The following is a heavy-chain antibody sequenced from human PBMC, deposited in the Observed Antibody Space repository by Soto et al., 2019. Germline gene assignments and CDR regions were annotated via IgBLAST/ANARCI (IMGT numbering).Heavy chain of an antibody. CDR1: GFTFSSYA. CDR3: ARGDRGGSGSPASYYYSGLDV. J-gene: IGHJ6*02. D-gene: IGHD3-10*01. Sequence: PGGSLRLSCAASGFTFSSYAMSWVRQAPGKGLEWVSSVSAGGDMTYYSDSVKGRFTISRDNSNNALFLQVNSLRIEDTALYYCARGDRGGSGSPASYYYSGLDVWGQGTTVTVSS. V-gene: IGHV3-23*01. CDR2: VSAGGDMT.